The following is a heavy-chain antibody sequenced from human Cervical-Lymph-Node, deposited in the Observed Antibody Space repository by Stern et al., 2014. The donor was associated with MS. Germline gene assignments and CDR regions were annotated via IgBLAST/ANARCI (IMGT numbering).Heavy chain of an antibody. Sequence: EVQLLESGGGLVQPGGSLRLSCAASGFTFSSYAMSWVRQAPGKGLEGVSAISGSGGSTYYADSVKGRFTISRDNSKNTLYLQMNSLRAEDTAVYYCALKTQLWLRDDYWGQGTLVTVSS. J-gene: IGHJ4*02. CDR1: GFTFSSYA. CDR3: ALKTQLWLRDDY. D-gene: IGHD5-18*01. CDR2: ISGSGGST. V-gene: IGHV3-23*01.